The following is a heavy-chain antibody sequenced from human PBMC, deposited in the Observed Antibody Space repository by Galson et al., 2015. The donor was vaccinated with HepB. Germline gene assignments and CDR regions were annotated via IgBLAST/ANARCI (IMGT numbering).Heavy chain of an antibody. CDR2: MNTYGSHI. V-gene: IGHV3-21*01. Sequence: SLRLSCAASGFTFTDYSMNWLRQAPGKGLEWVSSMNTYGSHIYYAESVKGRFTISIDNAKNSLYLQMNCLRAEDTAVYYCARSIPYTSSGDYWGQGTLVTVS. D-gene: IGHD6-6*01. J-gene: IGHJ4*02. CDR3: ARSIPYTSSGDY. CDR1: GFTFTDYS.